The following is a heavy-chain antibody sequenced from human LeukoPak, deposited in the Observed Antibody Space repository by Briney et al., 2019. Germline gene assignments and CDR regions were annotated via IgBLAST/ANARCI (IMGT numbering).Heavy chain of an antibody. V-gene: IGHV3-15*01. CDR2: IKSKTDGGTT. D-gene: IGHD1-26*01. CDR3: TTTWWESYYFDY. CDR1: GFTFSNAW. J-gene: IGHJ4*02. Sequence: PGGSLRLSCAASGFTFSNAWMSWVRQAPGKGLEWVGRIKSKTDGGTTDYAAPVKGRFTISRDDSKNTLYLQMNSLKTEDTAVYYCTTTWWESYYFDYWGQGTLVTVSP.